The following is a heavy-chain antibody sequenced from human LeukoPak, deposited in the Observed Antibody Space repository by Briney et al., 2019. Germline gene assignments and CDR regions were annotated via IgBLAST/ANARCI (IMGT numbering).Heavy chain of an antibody. Sequence: GGSLRLSCAASGFTFSSYSMNWVRQAPGKGLEWVSSISSSSSYIYYADSVKGRFTISRDNAKNSLYLQMNSLRAEDTAVYYSARGGIAAAEIDYWGQGTLVTVSS. CDR3: ARGGIAAAEIDY. CDR2: ISSSSSYI. J-gene: IGHJ4*02. CDR1: GFTFSSYS. V-gene: IGHV3-21*01. D-gene: IGHD6-13*01.